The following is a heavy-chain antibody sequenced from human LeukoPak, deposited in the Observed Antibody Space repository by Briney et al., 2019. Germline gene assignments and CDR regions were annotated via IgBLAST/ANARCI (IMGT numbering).Heavy chain of an antibody. J-gene: IGHJ6*03. CDR1: GGSISSYY. Sequence: PSETLSLTCTVSGGSISSYYWSWIRQPPGKGLEWIGYIYYSGSTNYNPSLKSRVTISVDTSKNQFSLKLSSVTAADTAVYFCARTTEGGYTYDYFYYYYMDVWGKGTTVATSS. D-gene: IGHD5-18*01. CDR2: IYYSGST. CDR3: ARTTEGGYTYDYFYYYYMDV. V-gene: IGHV4-59*01.